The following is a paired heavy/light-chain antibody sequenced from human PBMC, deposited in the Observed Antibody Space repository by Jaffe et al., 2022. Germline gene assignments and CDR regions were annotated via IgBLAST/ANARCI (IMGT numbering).Light chain of an antibody. CDR1: QNIGSY. Sequence: DIQMTQSPSSLSASVGDRVTITCRASQNIGSYLNWYRQKPGKAPKLLIYAASILHSGVPSRFSGSGSGTDFTLTISSLQPEDFATYYCHETYTSPPYTFGPGTKLEIK. V-gene: IGKV1-39*01. J-gene: IGKJ2*01. CDR2: AAS. CDR3: HETYTSPPYT.
Heavy chain of an antibody. CDR2: INSDGSRT. Sequence: EEQLVESGGGLVQPGGSLRLSCAASGFTFSTYWMHWVRQVPGKGLVWLSRINSDGSRTNYADSVKGRFIISRDNAKNTLYLQMNSLRAEDTAVYYCSRTARSGSNWVDFDYWGQGTLVTVSS. D-gene: IGHD6-13*01. CDR3: SRTARSGSNWVDFDY. CDR1: GFTFSTYW. V-gene: IGHV3-74*01. J-gene: IGHJ4*02.